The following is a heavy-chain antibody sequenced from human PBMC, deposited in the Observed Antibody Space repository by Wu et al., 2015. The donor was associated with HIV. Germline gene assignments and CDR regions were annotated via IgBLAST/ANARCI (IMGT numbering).Heavy chain of an antibody. Sequence: QAQLLQSADETRLPGASVRVSCKASAYNFGSYGINWVRQAPGQGLQWMGWISAYTGNRFYAQKFQGRVTLTTVTSTTTAYMELRSLRSDDTAMYFXARDHDSNYYHPPAADIWGQRDKWSSSLQ. CDR3: ARDHDSNYYHPPAADI. CDR1: AYNFGSYG. CDR2: ISAYTGNR. D-gene: IGHD3-10*01. V-gene: IGHV1-18*01. J-gene: IGHJ3*02.